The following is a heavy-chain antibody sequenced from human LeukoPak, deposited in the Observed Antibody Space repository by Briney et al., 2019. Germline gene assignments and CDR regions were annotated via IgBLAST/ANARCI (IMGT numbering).Heavy chain of an antibody. Sequence: SVKVSCKASGGTFSSYAISWVRQAPGQGLEWMGGINPIFGTANYAQKFQGRVTITADESTSTAYMELSSLRSEDTAVYYCAREYSGSYYYYYYMDVWGKGTTVTVSS. CDR2: INPIFGTA. CDR3: AREYSGSYYYYYYMDV. D-gene: IGHD1-26*01. V-gene: IGHV1-69*13. J-gene: IGHJ6*03. CDR1: GGTFSSYA.